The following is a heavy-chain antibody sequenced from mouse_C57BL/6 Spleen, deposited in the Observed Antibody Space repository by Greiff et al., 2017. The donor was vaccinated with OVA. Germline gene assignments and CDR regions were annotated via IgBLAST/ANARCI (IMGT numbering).Heavy chain of an antibody. V-gene: IGHV2-3*01. J-gene: IGHJ3*01. CDR2: IWGDGST. D-gene: IGHD2-4*01. Sequence: QVTLKVSGPGLVAPSQSLSITCTVSGFSLTSYGVSWVRQPPGKGLEWLGVIWGDGSTNYHSALISRLSISKDNSKSQVFLKLNSLQTDDTATYYCAKEGIYYDYDGDAWFAYWGQGTLVTVSA. CDR3: AKEGIYYDYDGDAWFAY. CDR1: GFSLTSYG.